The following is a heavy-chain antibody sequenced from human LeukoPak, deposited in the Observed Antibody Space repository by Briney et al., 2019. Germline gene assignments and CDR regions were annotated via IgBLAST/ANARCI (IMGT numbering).Heavy chain of an antibody. CDR1: GGTFSSYA. V-gene: IGHV1-69*13. Sequence: GASVKVSCKASGGTFSSYAISWVRQAPGQGLVWMGGIFPIFGTANYAQKFQGRVTITADESTSTAYMELSSLRSEDTAVYYCARDWDRYYGSGSYYLLDAFDIWGQGTMVTVSS. CDR2: IFPIFGTA. D-gene: IGHD3-10*01. CDR3: ARDWDRYYGSGSYYLLDAFDI. J-gene: IGHJ3*02.